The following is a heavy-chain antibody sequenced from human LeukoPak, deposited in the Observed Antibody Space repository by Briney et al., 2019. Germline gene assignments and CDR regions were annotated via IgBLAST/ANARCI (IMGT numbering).Heavy chain of an antibody. V-gene: IGHV1-69*13. Sequence: SVKVSCKASGGTFSSYAISWVRQAPGQGLEWVGGIIPIFGTANYAQKFQGRVTITADESTSTAYMELSSLRSEDTAVYYCARDGADSAAAGRREDYYGMDVWGQGTTVTVSS. D-gene: IGHD6-13*01. CDR2: IIPIFGTA. CDR1: GGTFSSYA. CDR3: ARDGADSAAAGRREDYYGMDV. J-gene: IGHJ6*02.